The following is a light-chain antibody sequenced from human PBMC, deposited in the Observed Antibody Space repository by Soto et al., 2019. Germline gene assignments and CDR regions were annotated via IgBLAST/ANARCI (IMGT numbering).Light chain of an antibody. Sequence: QSVLTQPPSVSGAPVQRVTISCTWSSSNIGAGYDVHWYQQLPGTAPKLLIYGNSNRPSGVPDRFSGSKSGTSASLAITGLQAEDEADYYCQSYDSSLSALVFGTGTKVTVL. CDR2: GNS. CDR3: QSYDSSLSALV. CDR1: SSNIGAGYD. V-gene: IGLV1-40*01. J-gene: IGLJ1*01.